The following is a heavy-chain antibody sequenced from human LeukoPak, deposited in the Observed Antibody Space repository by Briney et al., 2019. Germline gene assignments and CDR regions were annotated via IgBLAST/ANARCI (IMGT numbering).Heavy chain of an antibody. Sequence: GGSLRLSCAASGFTFSSYGMSWVRQAPGKGLEWVSAISGSGGSTYYADSVKGRFTISRDNSKNTLYLQMNSLRAEDTAVYYCAKDPMVRGVITGFDPWGQGTLVTVSS. D-gene: IGHD3-10*01. CDR2: ISGSGGST. J-gene: IGHJ5*02. CDR3: AKDPMVRGVITGFDP. V-gene: IGHV3-23*01. CDR1: GFTFSSYG.